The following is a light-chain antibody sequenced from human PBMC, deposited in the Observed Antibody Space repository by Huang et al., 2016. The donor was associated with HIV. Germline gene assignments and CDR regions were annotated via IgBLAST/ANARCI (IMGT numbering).Light chain of an antibody. J-gene: IGKJ4*01. CDR3: QQTSSVPLT. V-gene: IGKV1-39*01. Sequence: DIQMTQSPSSLSASVGDRISITCRASQTISTFLNWYQQKPGKAPKLLIYAASNLQSGVSSRFSGTGAGTHFTLTVTGLLPDEFATYVCQQTSSVPLTFGGWTKVEMK. CDR1: QTISTF. CDR2: AAS.